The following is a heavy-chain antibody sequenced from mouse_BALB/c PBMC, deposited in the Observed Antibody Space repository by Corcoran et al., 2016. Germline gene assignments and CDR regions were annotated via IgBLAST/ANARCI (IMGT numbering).Heavy chain of an antibody. Sequence: EIQLQQSGPELMKPGASVKISCKASGYSFTSYYMHWVKQSHGKSLEWIGYIDPFNGGTSYNQKFKGKATLTVDKSSSTAYMHLSSLTSEDSAVYYCARSDYGPYWGQGTTLTVSS. CDR3: ARSDYGPY. CDR2: IDPFNGGT. J-gene: IGHJ2*01. CDR1: GYSFTSYY. D-gene: IGHD1-1*02. V-gene: IGHV1S135*01.